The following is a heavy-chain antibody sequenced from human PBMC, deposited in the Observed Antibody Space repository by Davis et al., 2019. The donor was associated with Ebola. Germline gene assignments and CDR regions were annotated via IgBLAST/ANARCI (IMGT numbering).Heavy chain of an antibody. V-gene: IGHV3-30*04. J-gene: IGHJ6*04. Sequence: PGGSLRLSCAASGFSFSNYAMHWVRQAPGKGLEWVAVMSYDGSNKYSADSVKGRSTISRDNAKNSLYLQMNNLRAEDTAVYFCARSNVWGKGTTVTVSS. CDR3: ARSNV. CDR2: MSYDGSNK. CDR1: GFSFSNYA.